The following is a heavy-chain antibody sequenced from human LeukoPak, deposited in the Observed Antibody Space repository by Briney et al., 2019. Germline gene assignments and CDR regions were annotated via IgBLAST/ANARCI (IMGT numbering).Heavy chain of an antibody. D-gene: IGHD3-9*01. V-gene: IGHV3-33*01. J-gene: IGHJ4*02. Sequence: GGSLRLSCAASGFTFSSYGMHWVRRAPGKGLEWVAVIWYDGSNKYYADSVKGRFTISRDNSKNTLYLQMNSLRAEDTAVYYCARETYYDILTGYLDYWGQGTLVTVSS. CDR2: IWYDGSNK. CDR1: GFTFSSYG. CDR3: ARETYYDILTGYLDY.